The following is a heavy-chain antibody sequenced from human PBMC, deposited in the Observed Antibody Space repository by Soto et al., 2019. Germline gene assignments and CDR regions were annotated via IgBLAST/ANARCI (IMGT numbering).Heavy chain of an antibody. CDR2: IYRTGST. CDR3: ASRDPGTSVDY. CDR1: GGSFTSNNW. V-gene: IGHV4-4*02. J-gene: IGHJ4*02. D-gene: IGHD1-7*01. Sequence: SETLSLTCAVSGGSFTSNNWWPWVRQPPGQGLEWIGEIYRTGSTNYNPSLKGRVTISLDKSENQFSLKVTSLTAADTAVYYRASRDPGTSVDYWGQGTLVTVSS.